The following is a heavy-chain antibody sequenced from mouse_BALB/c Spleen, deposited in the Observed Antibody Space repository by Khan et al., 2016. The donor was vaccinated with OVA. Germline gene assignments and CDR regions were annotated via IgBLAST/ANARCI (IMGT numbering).Heavy chain of an antibody. CDR2: ISYSGVT. CDR3: ARGNYYGCYVNY. V-gene: IGHV3-2*02. CDR1: GYSITSGYA. Sequence: EVKLLESGPGLVKPSPSLSLTCTVTGYSITSGYAWNWIRQFPGNKLEWMGYISYSGVTSYTPSLKSRISITRDTSKNPSFLQLNSVTTEDTATYYCARGNYYGCYVNYWGQGTTVTVSA. D-gene: IGHD1-1*01. J-gene: IGHJ2*01.